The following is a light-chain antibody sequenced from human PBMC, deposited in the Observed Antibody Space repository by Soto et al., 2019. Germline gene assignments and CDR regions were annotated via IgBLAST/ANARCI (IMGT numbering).Light chain of an antibody. V-gene: IGLV2-14*03. J-gene: IGLJ3*02. CDR2: EVS. CDR1: SSDVGGYNF. CDR3: CSHSTSVTWM. Sequence: QSALTQTASVSGSPGQSITISCTGSSSDVGGYNFVSWYQQHPGKAPKLIIHEVSNRPSGVSNRFSGSKSGNTDSLTISGLQAEDEAVYYCCSHSTSVTWMFGGGTKLTVL.